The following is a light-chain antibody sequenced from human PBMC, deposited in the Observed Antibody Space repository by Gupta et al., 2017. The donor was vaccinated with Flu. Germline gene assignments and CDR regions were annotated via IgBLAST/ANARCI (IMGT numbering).Light chain of an antibody. V-gene: IGLV6-57*03. CDR2: EDN. Sequence: FILTHPHSLSESPWQSVTISCTRSSGGIASNYVKWYQQRPGSAPTTVIYEDNQRPSGVPDRFSGSIDSSSNSASLTISGLKTEDEADYYCQSYDSSNRVFGGGTKLTVL. CDR3: QSYDSSNRV. J-gene: IGLJ3*02. CDR1: SGGIASNY.